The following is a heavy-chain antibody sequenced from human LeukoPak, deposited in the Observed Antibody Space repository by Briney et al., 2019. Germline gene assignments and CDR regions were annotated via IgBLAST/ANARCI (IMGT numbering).Heavy chain of an antibody. CDR2: IYYSGST. D-gene: IGHD2-21*02. CDR1: GGSISSYY. V-gene: IGHV4-59*01. J-gene: IGHJ2*01. Sequence: SETLSLTCTVSGGSISSYYWSWIRQPPGKGLEWIGYIYYSGSTNYNPSLKSRVTISVDTSKNQFSLKLSSVTAADTAVYYCARESDRPGVVTALRYFDLWGRGTLVTVSS. CDR3: ARESDRPGVVTALRYFDL.